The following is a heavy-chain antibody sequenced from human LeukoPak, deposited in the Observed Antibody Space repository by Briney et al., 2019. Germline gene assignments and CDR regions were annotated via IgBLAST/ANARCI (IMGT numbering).Heavy chain of an antibody. V-gene: IGHV4-59*01. Sequence: TSETLSLTCTVSGGSISSYYWSWIRQPPGKGLEWIGYIYYSGSTNYNPSLKSRVTISVDTSKNQFSLKMNSVTAADTALYYCARGGTVTSCSVWGQGTLVTVSS. J-gene: IGHJ1*01. D-gene: IGHD4-17*01. CDR1: GGSISSYY. CDR3: ARGGTVTSCSV. CDR2: IYYSGST.